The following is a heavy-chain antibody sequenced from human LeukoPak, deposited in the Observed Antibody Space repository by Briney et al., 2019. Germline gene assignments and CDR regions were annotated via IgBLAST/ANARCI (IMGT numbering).Heavy chain of an antibody. V-gene: IGHV4-61*01. CDR2: IYYSGPT. J-gene: IGHJ3*02. Sequence: ASETLSPTCTVSGGSISSSSYYWSWIRQPPVKGLEWIGYIYYSGPTNYNPSLKSRVTISVDTSKNQFSLKLSSVTAADTAVYYCARGHINGPAFDIWGQGTMVTVSS. CDR3: ARGHINGPAFDI. CDR1: GGSISSSSYY. D-gene: IGHD2-21*01.